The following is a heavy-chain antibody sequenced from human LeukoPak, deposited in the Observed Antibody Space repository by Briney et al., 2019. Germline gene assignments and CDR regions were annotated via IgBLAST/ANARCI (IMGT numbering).Heavy chain of an antibody. J-gene: IGHJ4*02. CDR1: GYTFTSYY. CDR2: INPSGGST. CDR3: ARDQDRGSLGY. V-gene: IGHV1-46*01. D-gene: IGHD1-26*01. Sequence: ASVKVSCKASGYTFTSYYMHWVRQAPGQGLEWMGIINPSGGSTSYAQKFQGRVTMTRDTSISTAYMELSRLRSDDTAVYYCARDQDRGSLGYWGQGTLVTVSS.